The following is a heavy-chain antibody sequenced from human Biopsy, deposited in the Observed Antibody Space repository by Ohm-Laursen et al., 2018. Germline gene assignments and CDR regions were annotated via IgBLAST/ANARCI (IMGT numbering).Heavy chain of an antibody. CDR2: VFWDDDK. Sequence: PQTLTLTCPFYRLSLSTIGAGVNWIRQTPGNALEGLAVVFWDDDKLHRPSLKNRVTITKDTSENQGVLTVTNMDPVDAATYYCAHVFEGYFQHGGQGTLVTFSS. CDR1: RLSLSTIGAG. V-gene: IGHV2-5*02. J-gene: IGHJ1*01. CDR3: AHVFEGYFQH.